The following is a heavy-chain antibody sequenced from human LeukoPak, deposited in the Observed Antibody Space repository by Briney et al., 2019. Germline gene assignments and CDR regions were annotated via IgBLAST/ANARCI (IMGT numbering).Heavy chain of an antibody. CDR1: GGSISSYY. CDR2: IYTSGST. J-gene: IGHJ5*02. V-gene: IGHV4-4*09. CDR3: ARMEQQPVRGDNWFDP. Sequence: SETLSLTCTVSGGSISSYYWSWIRQPPGKGLEWIGYIYTSGSTNYNPSLKSRVTISVDTSKNQFSLKLSSVTAADTAVYYCARMEQQPVRGDNWFDPWGQGTLVTVSS. D-gene: IGHD6-13*01.